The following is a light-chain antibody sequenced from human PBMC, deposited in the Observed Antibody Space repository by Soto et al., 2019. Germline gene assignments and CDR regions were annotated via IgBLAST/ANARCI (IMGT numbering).Light chain of an antibody. CDR3: GSYVSSGQGV. CDR2: EVS. Sequence: QSALTQPASVSGSPGQSITISCTGSSSDVGGYNYVSWYQQYPGKAPKLMIYEVSNRPSGVSDRFFGSKSGNTASLSIFGLQAEDDADYYCGSYVSSGQGVFGGGTKVTVL. V-gene: IGLV2-14*01. J-gene: IGLJ3*02. CDR1: SSDVGGYNY.